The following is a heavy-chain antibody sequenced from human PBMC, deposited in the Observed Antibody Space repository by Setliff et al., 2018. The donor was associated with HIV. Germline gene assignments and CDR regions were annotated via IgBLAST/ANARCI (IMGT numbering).Heavy chain of an antibody. CDR2: IYYSGST. V-gene: IGHV4-59*04. CDR1: GITFSNAW. J-gene: IGHJ4*02. CDR3: ARGLGSGFGPFDY. D-gene: IGHD6-19*01. Sequence: GSLRLSCAASGITFSNAWMNWVRQASGKGLEWIGTIYYSGSTYYNPSLKSRVTLLIDTSKNQFSLRLRSVTAADTALYSCARGLGSGFGPFDYWGQGILVTVSS.